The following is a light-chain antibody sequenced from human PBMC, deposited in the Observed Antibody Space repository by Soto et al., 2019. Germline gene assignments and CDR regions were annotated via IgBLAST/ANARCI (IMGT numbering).Light chain of an antibody. J-gene: IGLJ1*01. V-gene: IGLV2-14*03. CDR3: SSYTISRTYV. Sequence: QSALTQPASVSGSPGQSITISCTGTSSDVGAYNFVSWHQQHPGKAPKLIIYNVYDRPSGISYRFSGSKSGNTASLTISGIQGEDEADYYCSSYTISRTYVFGTGTKVTVL. CDR1: SSDVGAYNF. CDR2: NVY.